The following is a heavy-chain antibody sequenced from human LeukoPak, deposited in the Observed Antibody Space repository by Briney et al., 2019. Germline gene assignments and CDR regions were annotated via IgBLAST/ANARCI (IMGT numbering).Heavy chain of an antibody. CDR2: LSHSGSS. CDR3: ARAYYDILTGYYH. D-gene: IGHD3-9*01. CDR1: GYSISSGYY. J-gene: IGHJ4*02. V-gene: IGHV4-38-2*02. Sequence: SETLSLTCTVSGYSISSGYYWDWIRQPPGKGLEWIGTLSHSGSSYYNPSLKSRVTISVDTSKNQFSLKLSSVTAADTAVYYCARAYYDILTGYYHWGQGTLVTVSS.